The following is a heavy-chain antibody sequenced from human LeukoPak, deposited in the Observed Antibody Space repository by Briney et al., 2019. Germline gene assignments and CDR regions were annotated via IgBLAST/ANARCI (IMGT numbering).Heavy chain of an antibody. D-gene: IGHD3-22*01. CDR1: GASIRGSSYY. Sequence: SETLSLTCTVSGASIRGSSYYWGWIRQPPGKGLEWIGSIYYSGSTNYNPSLKSRVTISVDTSKNQFSLKLSSVTAAYTAVYYCARHYYDSSDSYSFDYWGQGTLVTVSS. CDR3: ARHYYDSSDSYSFDY. V-gene: IGHV4-39*01. CDR2: IYYSGST. J-gene: IGHJ4*02.